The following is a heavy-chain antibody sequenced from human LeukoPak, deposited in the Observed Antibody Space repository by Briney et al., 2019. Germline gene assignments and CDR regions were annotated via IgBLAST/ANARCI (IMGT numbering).Heavy chain of an antibody. D-gene: IGHD6-13*01. V-gene: IGHV1-18*01. J-gene: IGHJ4*02. CDR2: ISAYNGNT. Sequence: GASVKVSCKASGYTFTSYGISWVRQAPGQGLEWMGWISAYNGNTNYAQKLQGRVTMTTDTSTSTAYMELRSLRSDDTAVYYCARVTYGYSSSWRDAAFDYWGQGTLSPSPQ. CDR1: GYTFTSYG. CDR3: ARVTYGYSSSWRDAAFDY.